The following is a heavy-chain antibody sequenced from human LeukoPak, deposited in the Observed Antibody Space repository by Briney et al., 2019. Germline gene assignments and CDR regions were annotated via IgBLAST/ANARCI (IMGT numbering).Heavy chain of an antibody. CDR3: AVRPYYYGSGSYANDY. CDR1: GGSISSYY. J-gene: IGHJ4*02. CDR2: IYYSGST. Sequence: SETLSLTCTVSGGSISSYYWSWIRQPPGKGLEWIGYIYYSGSTNYNPSLKSRVTISVDTSKNQFSLKLSSVTAADTAVYYCAVRPYYYGSGSYANDYWGQGTLVTVSS. D-gene: IGHD3-10*01. V-gene: IGHV4-59*08.